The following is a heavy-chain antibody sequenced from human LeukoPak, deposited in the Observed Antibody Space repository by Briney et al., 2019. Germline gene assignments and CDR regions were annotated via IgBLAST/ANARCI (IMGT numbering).Heavy chain of an antibody. CDR3: AKFHCSSTSCYLKSNYYFDY. CDR1: GFTLSSYA. V-gene: IGHV3-23*01. CDR2: ISGSGGST. Sequence: PGGSLRLSCAASGFTLSSYAMSWVRQAPGKGLEWVSAISGSGGSTYYADSVKGRFTISRDNSKNTLYLQMNSLRAEDTAVYYCAKFHCSSTSCYLKSNYYFDYWGQGTLVTVSS. D-gene: IGHD2-2*01. J-gene: IGHJ4*02.